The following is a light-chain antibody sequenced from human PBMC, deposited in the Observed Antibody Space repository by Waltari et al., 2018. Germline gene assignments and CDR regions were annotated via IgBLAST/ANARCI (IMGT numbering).Light chain of an antibody. CDR3: QQHGTSPYT. CDR1: QSVSSNY. J-gene: IGKJ2*01. CDR2: AAS. Sequence: DIVLTQSPGTLSLSPGETATLSCTASQSVSSNYLAWYQQKPGQAPSLLIYAASSRATGVPDRISGSGSGTDFTLTLSRLEPEDFAVYYCQQHGTSPYTFGQGTKLQIK. V-gene: IGKV3-20*01.